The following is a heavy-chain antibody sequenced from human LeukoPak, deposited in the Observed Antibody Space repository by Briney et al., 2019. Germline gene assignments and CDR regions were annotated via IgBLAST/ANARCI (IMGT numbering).Heavy chain of an antibody. Sequence: ASVKVSCKASGYTFTGYYMHWVRQAPGQGLEWMGWTNPNSGATNYAQKFQGRVTMTRDTSISTAYMELSSLRSDDTAVYYCTRGHLDTAMAVYWGQGTLVTVSS. CDR3: TRGHLDTAMAVY. D-gene: IGHD5-18*01. J-gene: IGHJ4*02. V-gene: IGHV1-2*02. CDR2: TNPNSGAT. CDR1: GYTFTGYY.